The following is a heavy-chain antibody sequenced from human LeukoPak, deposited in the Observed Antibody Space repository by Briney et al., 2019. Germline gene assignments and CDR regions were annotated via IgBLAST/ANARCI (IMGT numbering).Heavy chain of an antibody. CDR1: GGSFSGYY. D-gene: IGHD1-26*01. CDR2: IYYSGST. J-gene: IGHJ4*02. Sequence: PSETLSLTCAVYGGSFSGYYWSWIRQPPGKGLEWIGSIYYSGSTYYNPSLKSRVTISVDTSKNQFSLKLSSVTAADTAVYYCARGHTYSGSYFTEWGQGTLVTVSS. CDR3: ARGHTYSGSYFTE. V-gene: IGHV4-34*01.